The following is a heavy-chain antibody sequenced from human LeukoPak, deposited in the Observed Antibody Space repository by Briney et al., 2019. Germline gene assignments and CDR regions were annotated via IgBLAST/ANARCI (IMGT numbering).Heavy chain of an antibody. J-gene: IGHJ4*02. CDR2: INPNGGSSST. CDR3: ARGRMTSYYASSGFYPRDY. V-gene: IGHV1-46*01. CDR1: GYTFTSYY. Sequence: ASVTVSCKASGYTFTSYYIHWVRQAPGQGLEWMGMINPNGGSSSTIYAQKFQGRVTMTRDMSTSMVYMDLSSLRSEDTAVYYCARGRMTSYYASSGFYPRDYWGQGTLLTVSS. D-gene: IGHD3-22*01.